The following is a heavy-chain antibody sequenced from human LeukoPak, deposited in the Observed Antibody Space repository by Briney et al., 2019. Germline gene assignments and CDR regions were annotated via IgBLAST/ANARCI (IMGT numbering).Heavy chain of an antibody. CDR3: ARDIWGVLYYYDSSGYHFDY. CDR1: GYTFTSYG. J-gene: IGHJ4*02. D-gene: IGHD3-22*01. V-gene: IGHV1-18*01. Sequence: GASVKVSCKASGYTFTSYGISWVRQASGQGLEWMRWISAYNGNTNYGQKLQGRVTMTTDTSTSTAYMELRSLRSDDTAVYYCARDIWGVLYYYDSSGYHFDYWGQGTLVTVSS. CDR2: ISAYNGNT.